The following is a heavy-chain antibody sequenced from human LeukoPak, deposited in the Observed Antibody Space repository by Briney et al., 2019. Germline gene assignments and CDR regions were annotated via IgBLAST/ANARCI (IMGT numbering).Heavy chain of an antibody. CDR2: ISYDGSNK. CDR1: GFTFSSYA. Sequence: GGSLRLSCAASGFTFSSYAMHWVRQAPGKGLEWVAVISYDGSNKYYADSVKGRFTISRDNSKNTLYLQMNSLKTEDTAVYYCTRYRGYFDYWGQGTLVTVSS. V-gene: IGHV3-30-3*01. J-gene: IGHJ4*02. D-gene: IGHD3-10*01. CDR3: TRYRGYFDY.